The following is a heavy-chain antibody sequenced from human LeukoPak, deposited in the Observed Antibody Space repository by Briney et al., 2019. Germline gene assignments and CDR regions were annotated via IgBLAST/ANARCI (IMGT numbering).Heavy chain of an antibody. Sequence: ASVTVSCKASGGTFSSYAISWVRQAPGQGLEWMGGIIPIFGTANYAQKFQGRVTITADESTSTAYMELSSLRSEDTAVYYCARDSSSWYGSYYYYGMDVWGQGTTVTVSS. CDR1: GGTFSSYA. D-gene: IGHD6-13*01. CDR3: ARDSSSWYGSYYYYGMDV. V-gene: IGHV1-69*13. CDR2: IIPIFGTA. J-gene: IGHJ6*02.